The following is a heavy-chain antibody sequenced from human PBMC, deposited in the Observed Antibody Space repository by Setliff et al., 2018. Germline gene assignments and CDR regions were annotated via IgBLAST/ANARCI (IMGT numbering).Heavy chain of an antibody. CDR2: RYYSGHT. V-gene: IGHV4-39*01. D-gene: IGHD4-17*01. Sequence: SETLSLTCTVSGDSISSGTYYWGWIRQPPGKGLEWIGSRYYSGHTYYNPSLKSRVAMSVDKAKNQFSLNLRSVSAADTAIYYCAKHGEGSKVTTYLASWGQGTLVTVSS. CDR1: GDSISSGTYY. CDR3: AKHGEGSKVTTYLAS. J-gene: IGHJ5*02.